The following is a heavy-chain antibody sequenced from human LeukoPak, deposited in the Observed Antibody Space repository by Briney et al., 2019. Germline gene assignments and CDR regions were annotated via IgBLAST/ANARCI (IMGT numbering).Heavy chain of an antibody. Sequence: SQTLSLTCTVSGGSISSGGYYWSWIRQPPGKGLEWIGYIYHSGSTYYNPSLKSRVTISVDRSKNQFSLKLSSVTAADTAVYYCARENDYVLDYWGQGTLVTVSS. D-gene: IGHD3-16*01. V-gene: IGHV4-30-2*01. CDR2: IYHSGST. J-gene: IGHJ4*02. CDR1: GGSISSGGYY. CDR3: ARENDYVLDY.